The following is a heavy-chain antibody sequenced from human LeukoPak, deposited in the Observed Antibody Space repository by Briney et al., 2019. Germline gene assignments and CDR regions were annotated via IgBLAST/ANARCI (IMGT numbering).Heavy chain of an antibody. J-gene: IGHJ4*02. V-gene: IGHV3-33*06. CDR3: AKLGADSSSGFFDY. D-gene: IGHD6-19*01. CDR1: GFTFSSYG. Sequence: GRSLRPSCAAPGFTFSSYGMHWVSQAPGKGLEWVAVIWYDGSNKYYADSVKGRFTISRDNSKNTLYLQMNSRRAEDTAVYYCAKLGADSSSGFFDYWGQGTLVTVSS. CDR2: IWYDGSNK.